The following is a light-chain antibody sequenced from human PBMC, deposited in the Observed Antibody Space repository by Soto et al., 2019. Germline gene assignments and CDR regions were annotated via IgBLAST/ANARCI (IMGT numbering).Light chain of an antibody. CDR2: KVS. Sequence: DVVTTQTPLSSPVTLGQPASLSCRSSQSLAHSDGNTYLSWLQQRPGQPPRLLIYKVSNRLSGVPDRFSASGAETDFTLKISRVEAEDVGLYYCMQATHFPRTFGQGTKVEIK. V-gene: IGKV2-24*01. CDR1: QSLAHSDGNTY. J-gene: IGKJ1*01. CDR3: MQATHFPRT.